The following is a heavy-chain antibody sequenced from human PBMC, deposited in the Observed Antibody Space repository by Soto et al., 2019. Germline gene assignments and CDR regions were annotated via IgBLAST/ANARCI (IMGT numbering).Heavy chain of an antibody. CDR3: ARGSQYYYDGSGPLDC. J-gene: IGHJ4*02. CDR1: GFTFSTYT. D-gene: IGHD3-22*01. CDR2: ISYDGSNK. Sequence: PGGSLRLSCAASGFTFSTYTIHWVRQAPGKWLEWVALISYDGSNKYYADSVKGRFTISRDNSKNTLYLQIDTLGAGDTAVYFCARGSQYYYDGSGPLDCWXQGTLVTVSS. V-gene: IGHV3-30-3*01.